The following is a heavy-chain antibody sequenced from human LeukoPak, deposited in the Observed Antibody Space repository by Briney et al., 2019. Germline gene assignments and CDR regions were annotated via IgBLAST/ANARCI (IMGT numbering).Heavy chain of an antibody. Sequence: GGSLRLSCAASGFTFSSYAMSWGRQAPGKGLEWVSSITSIGAATYYADSVKGRFTISRDNADNTQYLQMNSLRAEDTAVYYCAKDRPNYYGSNGHYYKLNGDCWGQGTLVTVSS. CDR2: ITSIGAAT. CDR1: GFTFSSYA. D-gene: IGHD3-22*01. CDR3: AKDRPNYYGSNGHYYKLNGDC. J-gene: IGHJ4*02. V-gene: IGHV3-23*01.